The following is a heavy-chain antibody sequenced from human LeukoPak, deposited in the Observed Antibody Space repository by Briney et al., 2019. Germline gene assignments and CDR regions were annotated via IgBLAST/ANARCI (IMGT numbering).Heavy chain of an antibody. CDR1: GGSFSGYY. CDR3: ARGLGYKTVTRQFDY. CDR2: INHSGST. V-gene: IGHV4-34*01. D-gene: IGHD4-17*01. Sequence: SETLSLTCAVYGGSFSGYYWSWIRQPPGKGLEWLGEINHSGSTNYNPSLKSRVTISVDTSKNQFSLKLSSVTAADTAVYYCARGLGYKTVTRQFDYWGQGTLVTVSS. J-gene: IGHJ4*02.